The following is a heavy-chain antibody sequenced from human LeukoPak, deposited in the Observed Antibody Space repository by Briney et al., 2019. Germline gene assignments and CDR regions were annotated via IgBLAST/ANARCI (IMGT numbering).Heavy chain of an antibody. D-gene: IGHD6-19*01. V-gene: IGHV3-74*01. J-gene: IGHJ4*02. CDR2: INGDGSST. CDR3: ARGVRIAVAGYIDY. Sequence: GGSLRLSCAASGFTFSSYSMNWVRQAPGKGLVWVSRINGDGSSTAYADSVKGRFTISRDNAKNTLYLQMNSLRAEDTAVYYCARGVRIAVAGYIDYWGQGTLVTVSS. CDR1: GFTFSSYS.